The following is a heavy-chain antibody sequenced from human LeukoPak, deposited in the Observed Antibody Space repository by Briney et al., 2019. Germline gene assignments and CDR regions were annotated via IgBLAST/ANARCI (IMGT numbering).Heavy chain of an antibody. Sequence: GGSLRLSCAASGFTFSSYAMNWVRQAPGKGLEWVSAISGSGGSTYYADSVKGRFTISRDNSKNTLYLQMSSLRAEDTAVYYCARDDYDSSGYLIDYWGQGTLVTVSS. CDR3: ARDDYDSSGYLIDY. J-gene: IGHJ4*02. D-gene: IGHD3-22*01. V-gene: IGHV3-23*01. CDR2: ISGSGGST. CDR1: GFTFSSYA.